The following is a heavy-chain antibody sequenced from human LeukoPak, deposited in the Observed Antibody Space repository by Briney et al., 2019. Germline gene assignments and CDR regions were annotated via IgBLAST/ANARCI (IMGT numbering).Heavy chain of an antibody. Sequence: SETLSLTCSVSGVSITSDYWSWLRQPPGKGLEWIGYTHHSGSTSYNPSLTSRITISLDTSNNQFSLKLSSVTAADTAVYYCARSSGHSYCDFDYWGQGTLVTVSS. CDR1: GVSITSDY. J-gene: IGHJ4*02. D-gene: IGHD5-18*01. V-gene: IGHV4-59*01. CDR3: ARSSGHSYCDFDY. CDR2: THHSGST.